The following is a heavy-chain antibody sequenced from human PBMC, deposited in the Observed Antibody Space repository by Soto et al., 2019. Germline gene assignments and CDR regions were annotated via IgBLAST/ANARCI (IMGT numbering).Heavy chain of an antibody. CDR3: AKGGYTSYYDF. D-gene: IGHD5-18*01. Sequence: EVQLLESGGGLVQPGGSLRLSCAASGFTFRNYAMTWVRQAPGKGLEWVSTIRASGDSTYYADSVKGRITISRDNSKNTVYLQMNILEAEDTAVYFCAKGGYTSYYDFWGQGILVTVSS. CDR2: IRASGDST. CDR1: GFTFRNYA. V-gene: IGHV3-23*01. J-gene: IGHJ4*02.